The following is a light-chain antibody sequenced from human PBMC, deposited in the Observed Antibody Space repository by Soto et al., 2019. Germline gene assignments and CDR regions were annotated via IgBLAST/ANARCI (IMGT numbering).Light chain of an antibody. CDR3: QQYNNWPQT. CDR2: GAS. Sequence: SASTVSGSVNDRVPITCRASQSVSSNLAWYQQKPGQAPRLLIYGASTRATGIPARFSGSGSGTEITLTISSLQSEDFAVYYCQQYNNWPQTVGQGTKVDIK. CDR1: QSVSSN. J-gene: IGKJ1*01. V-gene: IGKV3-15*01.